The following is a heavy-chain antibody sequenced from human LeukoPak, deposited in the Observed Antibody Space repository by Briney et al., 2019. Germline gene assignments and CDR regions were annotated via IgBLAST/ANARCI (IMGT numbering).Heavy chain of an antibody. CDR1: GFTFSSYW. V-gene: IGHV3-74*01. Sequence: GGSLRLSCAASGFTFSSYWMHWVRQAPGKGLVWVSRINSDGSRTTYADSVKGRFTISRDNAENTLYLQMDSLRAEDTALYYCARDLHSAPRGYCGGDCYSMRYRGQGTLVSVSS. CDR3: ARDLHSAPRGYCGGDCYSMRY. CDR2: INSDGSRT. D-gene: IGHD2-21*02. J-gene: IGHJ4*02.